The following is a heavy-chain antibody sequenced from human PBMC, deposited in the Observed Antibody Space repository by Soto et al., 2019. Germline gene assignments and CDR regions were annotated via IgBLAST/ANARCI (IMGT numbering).Heavy chain of an antibody. CDR2: IGWNGGNI. CDR1: GFTFHAYA. Sequence: VQLVESGGGLVQPGTSLRLSCAASGFTFHAYAMHWVRQVPGKGLEWVSGIGWNGGNIGYADSVKGRFTISRDNAKNSLYLQMNSLRAADTALYYCTKTDAFDIWGHGTMVTVSS. CDR3: TKTDAFDI. V-gene: IGHV3-9*01. J-gene: IGHJ3*02.